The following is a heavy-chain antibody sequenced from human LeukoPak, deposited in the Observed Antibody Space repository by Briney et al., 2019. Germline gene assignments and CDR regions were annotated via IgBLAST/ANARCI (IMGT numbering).Heavy chain of an antibody. CDR1: GFSFSRYW. V-gene: IGHV3-7*01. CDR3: ATYDRNGYPDAY. Sequence: PGGSLRLSCADSGFSFSRYWMSWVRQAPGKGLEWVANINQDGSERYYVDSAKGRFTISRDNAKNSLFLQMNSLRVEDTALYYCATYDRNGYPDAYWGQGTLVTVSS. CDR2: INQDGSER. D-gene: IGHD3-22*01. J-gene: IGHJ4*02.